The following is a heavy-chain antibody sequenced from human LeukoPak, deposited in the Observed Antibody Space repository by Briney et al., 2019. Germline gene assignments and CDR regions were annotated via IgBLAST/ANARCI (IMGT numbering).Heavy chain of an antibody. D-gene: IGHD3-22*01. CDR1: DDSISSYY. J-gene: IGHJ4*02. CDR3: ARSDSSGYYYFDY. CDR2: IYYSGST. V-gene: IGHV4-59*01. Sequence: PSETLSLTCTVSDDSISSYYWSWIRQPPGKGLEWIGYIYYSGSTNYNPSLKSRVTISVDTSKNQLSLKLSSVTAADTAVYYCARSDSSGYYYFDYWGQGTLVTVSS.